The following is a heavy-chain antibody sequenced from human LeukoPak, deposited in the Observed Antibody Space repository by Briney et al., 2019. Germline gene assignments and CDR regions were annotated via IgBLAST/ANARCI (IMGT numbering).Heavy chain of an antibody. CDR2: ISSSGDRT. CDR1: GFTFSTYA. CDR3: ARDSYWIVVVPAAMGFDY. J-gene: IGHJ4*02. D-gene: IGHD2-2*01. Sequence: PGGSLRLSCAASGFTFSTYAMSWVRQAPGKGLEWVSSISSSGDRTFYADSVKDRFTISRDNAKNSLYLQMNSLRAEDTAVYYCARDSYWIVVVPAAMGFDYWGQGTLVTVSS. V-gene: IGHV3-23*01.